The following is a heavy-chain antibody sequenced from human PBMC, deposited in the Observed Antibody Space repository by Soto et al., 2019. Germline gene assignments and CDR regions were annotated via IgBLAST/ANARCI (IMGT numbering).Heavy chain of an antibody. CDR2: IDPSDSYT. CDR3: ARHGYDILTGYAPGWFDP. D-gene: IGHD3-9*01. CDR1: GYSFTRYL. V-gene: IGHV5-10-1*01. J-gene: IGHJ5*02. Sequence: PGESLNISCKGSGYSFTRYLISWVRQMPGKGLEWMGRIDPSDSYTNYSPSFQGHVTISADKSISTAYLQWSSLKASDTAMYYCARHGYDILTGYAPGWFDPWGQGTLVTVSS.